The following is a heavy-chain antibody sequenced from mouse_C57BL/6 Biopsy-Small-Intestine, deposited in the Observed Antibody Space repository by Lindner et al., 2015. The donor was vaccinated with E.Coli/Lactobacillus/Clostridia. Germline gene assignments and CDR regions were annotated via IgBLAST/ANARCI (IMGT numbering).Heavy chain of an antibody. J-gene: IGHJ3*01. D-gene: IGHD2-4*01. CDR1: GFNIKDYF. V-gene: IGHV14-2*01. Sequence: VQLQESGAELVKPGASVRLSCTASGFNIKDYFMHCVKQRPEQDLEWIGRIDPEDGETKYAPKFQGKATIKTDTSSNTAYLQLSSLTFEDTAVYYCARGDDYLFTYWGQGTLVTVSA. CDR2: IDPEDGET. CDR3: ARGDDYLFTY.